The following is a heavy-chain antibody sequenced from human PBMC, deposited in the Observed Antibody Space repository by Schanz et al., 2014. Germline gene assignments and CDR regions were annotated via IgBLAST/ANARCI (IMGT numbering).Heavy chain of an antibody. Sequence: QVQLVQSGAEVKKPGASVKVSCKASGYTTFTDYYIHWVRQAPGQGLEWMGWINPNSGDTNYAQKFQDWVTMTRDTSISTAYMEVSMLKSDDTAVYYCARLSVAGRPHVNYWYFDLWGRGTLVTVSS. J-gene: IGHJ2*01. D-gene: IGHD6-19*01. CDR2: INPNSGDT. CDR1: GYTTFTDYY. V-gene: IGHV1-2*04. CDR3: ARLSVAGRPHVNYWYFDL.